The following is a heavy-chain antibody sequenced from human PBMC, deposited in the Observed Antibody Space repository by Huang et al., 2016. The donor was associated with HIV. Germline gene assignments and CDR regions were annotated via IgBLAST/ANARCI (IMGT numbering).Heavy chain of an antibody. CDR1: GGSFSDQI. J-gene: IGHJ4*02. Sequence: QVQLEQSGPAVRKPGSSVKVSCQASGGSFSDQIISWVRQAPGQRFEWVGGINPLFRAPAYAPEVKGRVTMTADESTATIYMELNSLTSEDTAVYYCAMSLRYQYDSRSYWGRYFDYWGQGTLVTVSS. D-gene: IGHD3-16*01. V-gene: IGHV1-69*01. CDR3: AMSLRYQYDSRSYWGRYFDY. CDR2: INPLFRAP.